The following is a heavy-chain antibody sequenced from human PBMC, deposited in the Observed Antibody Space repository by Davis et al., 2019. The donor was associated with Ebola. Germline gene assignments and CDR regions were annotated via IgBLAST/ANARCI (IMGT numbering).Heavy chain of an antibody. V-gene: IGHV3-30*02. J-gene: IGHJ4*02. D-gene: IGHD1-1*01. CDR2: LRYDGSET. Sequence: PGGSLRLSCAASGFDISSYGMHWVRQAPGKGLEWVAFLRYDGSETYYVDSVKGRFTISRDISKNTLSLQMNSLRSEDTALYYCARGTLDIEIYFDHWGQGTLITVSS. CDR3: ARGTLDIEIYFDH. CDR1: GFDISSYG.